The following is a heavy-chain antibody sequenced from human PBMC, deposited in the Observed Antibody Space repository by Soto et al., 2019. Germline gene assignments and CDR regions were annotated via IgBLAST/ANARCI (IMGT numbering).Heavy chain of an antibody. Sequence: QGQLVQSGAEVKKPGASVKLSCKASGFTFSNYGLNWVRQAPGQGLEWMGWVSANNGHTNYAQNLQGRVSMTTDTSTSTAYMERRGLTFDDTAVYYCARDIESVTAKHFFYYYAMDVWGQGTTVTVSS. D-gene: IGHD2-8*01. CDR1: GFTFSNYG. CDR2: VSANNGHT. CDR3: ARDIESVTAKHFFYYYAMDV. V-gene: IGHV1-18*01. J-gene: IGHJ6*02.